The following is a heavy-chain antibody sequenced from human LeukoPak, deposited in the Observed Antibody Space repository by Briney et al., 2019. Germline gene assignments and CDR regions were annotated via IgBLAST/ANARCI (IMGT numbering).Heavy chain of an antibody. Sequence: PSETLSLTCSVYGGSFSDYFWSWIRQSPGMGLEWIGEIDDGGNTNYNPSLMSRVIVSMEKSKKQFSLVMRSVAAADTAVYYCARFSRITWGDWGDAFGIWGQGTTVIVSS. CDR2: IDDGGNT. J-gene: IGHJ3*02. D-gene: IGHD2-21*02. CDR1: GGSFSDYF. CDR3: ARFSRITWGDWGDAFGI. V-gene: IGHV4-34*01.